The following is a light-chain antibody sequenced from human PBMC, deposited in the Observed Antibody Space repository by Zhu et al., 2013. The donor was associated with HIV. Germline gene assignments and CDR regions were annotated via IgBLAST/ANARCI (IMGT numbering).Light chain of an antibody. CDR1: QTVSSNF. J-gene: IGKJ2*01. Sequence: DIVLTQSPGTLSLSPGERATLSCRASQTVSSNFLAWYHQIPGQPPRLLIYGASNRASGIPDRFSGSGSGTQFTLTISRLEPEDFALYYCQQYGNSPTFGQGTKLEIK. V-gene: IGKV3-20*01. CDR3: QQYGNSPT. CDR2: GAS.